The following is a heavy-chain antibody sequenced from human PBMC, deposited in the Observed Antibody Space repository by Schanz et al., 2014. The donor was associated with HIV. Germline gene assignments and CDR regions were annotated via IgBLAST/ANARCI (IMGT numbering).Heavy chain of an antibody. J-gene: IGHJ4*02. D-gene: IGHD6-13*01. CDR3: VRDYLAAAGASG. CDR2: INPNSGST. V-gene: IGHV1-2*02. CDR1: GGTSSIYA. Sequence: VQLVESGAEVKKPGSSVKVACKASGGTSSIYAISWVRQAPGQGLEWMGWINPNSGSTIYAQKFQGRVTMTRDTSINTAYMEMSGLRSDDTAVYYCVRDYLAAAGASGWGPGTLVTVSS.